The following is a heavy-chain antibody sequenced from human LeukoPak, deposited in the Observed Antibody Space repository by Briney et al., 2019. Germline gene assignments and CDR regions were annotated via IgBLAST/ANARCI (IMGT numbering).Heavy chain of an antibody. V-gene: IGHV4-34*01. D-gene: IGHD5-18*01. CDR2: INHSGST. CDR1: GGSFSGYY. CDR3: ARATSWIQLWSDAFDI. Sequence: SETPSLTCAVYGGSFSGYYWSWIRQPPGKGLEWIGEINHSGSTNYNPSLKSRVTISVDTSKNQFSLKLSSVTAADTAVYYCARATSWIQLWSDAFDIWGQGTMVTVSS. J-gene: IGHJ3*02.